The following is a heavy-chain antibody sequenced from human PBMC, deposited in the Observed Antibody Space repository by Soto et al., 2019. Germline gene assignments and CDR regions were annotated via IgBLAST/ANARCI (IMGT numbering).Heavy chain of an antibody. CDR2: IYYSGST. CDR3: ARRYGYSFDY. CDR1: GGSISSYY. J-gene: IGHJ4*02. V-gene: IGHV4-59*08. D-gene: IGHD1-1*01. Sequence: QVQLQESGPGLVKPSETLSLTCTVSGGSISSYYWSWIRQPPGKGLEWIGYIYYSGSTTYNPSLKSRATISVDTSKNPFSLKLSSVTAADTAVYSCARRYGYSFDYWGQGTLVTVSS.